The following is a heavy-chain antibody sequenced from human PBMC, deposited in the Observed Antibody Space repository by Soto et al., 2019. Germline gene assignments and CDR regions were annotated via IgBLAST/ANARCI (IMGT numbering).Heavy chain of an antibody. J-gene: IGHJ5*02. V-gene: IGHV4-59*01. D-gene: IGHD5-18*01. Sequence: PSETLSLTCTVSGGSISSYYWSWIRQPPGKGLEWIGYIYYSGRTNYNPSLKSRVTISVDTSKNQFSLKLSSVTAADTAVYYCARGRGYSYGLDPWGQGTLVTVSS. CDR3: ARGRGYSYGLDP. CDR1: GGSISSYY. CDR2: IYYSGRT.